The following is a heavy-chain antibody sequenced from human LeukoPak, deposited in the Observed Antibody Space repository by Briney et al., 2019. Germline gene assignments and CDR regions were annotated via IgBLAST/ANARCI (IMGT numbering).Heavy chain of an antibody. V-gene: IGHV1-18*01. D-gene: IGHD3-16*01. Sequence: ASVKVSCKASGYTFTSYGISWVRQAPGQGLEWMGWISAYNGNTNYAQKLQGRVTMTTDTSTSTAYKELRSLRSDDTAVYYCARIMITFGGFIFDYWGQGTLVTVSS. CDR3: ARIMITFGGFIFDY. CDR1: GYTFTSYG. CDR2: ISAYNGNT. J-gene: IGHJ4*02.